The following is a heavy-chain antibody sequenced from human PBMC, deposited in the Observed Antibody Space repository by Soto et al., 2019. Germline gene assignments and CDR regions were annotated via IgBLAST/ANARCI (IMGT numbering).Heavy chain of an antibody. CDR1: GFIFNNYA. V-gene: IGHV3-33*01. J-gene: IGHJ3*01. CDR3: ARDGQGHGYYGAYAFDV. Sequence: QVQLVESGGGVVQPGKSLRLSCAASGFIFNNYALSWVRQAPGRGLEGVAVVWYDGSNAFHADSVKGRVTISGDDFKNTLYLQRNSLRVEDTAVYYCARDGQGHGYYGAYAFDVWGQGTMVTVSS. D-gene: IGHD4-17*01. CDR2: VWYDGSNA.